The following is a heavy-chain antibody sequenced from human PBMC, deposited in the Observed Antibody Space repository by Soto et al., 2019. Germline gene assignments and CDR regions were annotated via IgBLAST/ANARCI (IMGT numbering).Heavy chain of an antibody. Sequence: PXGTLSLTCGVSGYAISSGDYWCWIRQPPGKGLEWIGSIYHSGSTYYNPSLKSRVTISVDTSKSQFSLKLSSVTAADTAVYYCARVNKSAFDIWGQGTMVT. V-gene: IGHV4-38-2*01. CDR2: IYHSGST. J-gene: IGHJ3*02. CDR1: GYAISSGDY. CDR3: ARVNKSAFDI.